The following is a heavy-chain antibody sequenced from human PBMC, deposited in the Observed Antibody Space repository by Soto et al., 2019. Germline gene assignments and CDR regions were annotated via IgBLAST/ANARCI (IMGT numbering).Heavy chain of an antibody. CDR3: VREDGVVGASSAFDS. CDR1: GFALTTYT. V-gene: IGHV3-21*01. D-gene: IGHD1-26*01. CDR2: INGRSNYK. J-gene: IGHJ4*02. Sequence: PGGSLRLSCVASGFALTTYTTNWVRQGPGTGLEWVSSINGRSNYKYYSDSVKGRFTVSRDNAQNSLFLQMSRLGPEDTAVYYCVREDGVVGASSAFDSWGQGTLVTVSS.